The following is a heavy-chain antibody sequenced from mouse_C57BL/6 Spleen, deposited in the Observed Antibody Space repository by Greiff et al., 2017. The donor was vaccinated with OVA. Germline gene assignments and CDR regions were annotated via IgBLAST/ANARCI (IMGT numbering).Heavy chain of an antibody. D-gene: IGHD1-1*01. CDR2: IDPENGDT. CDR1: GFNIKDDY. CDR3: TTGGSSFFAY. V-gene: IGHV14-4*01. J-gene: IGHJ3*01. Sequence: VQLKESGAELVRPGASVKLSCTASGFNIKDDYMHWVKQRPEQGLEWIGWIDPENGDTEYASKFQGKATITADTSSNTAYLQLSSLTSEDTAVYYCTTGGSSFFAYWGQGTLVTVSA.